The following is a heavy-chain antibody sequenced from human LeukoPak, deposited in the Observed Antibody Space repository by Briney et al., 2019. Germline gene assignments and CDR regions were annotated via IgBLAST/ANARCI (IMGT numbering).Heavy chain of an antibody. V-gene: IGHV3-23*01. CDR3: TTSTSPGIDY. D-gene: IGHD1-1*01. CDR1: GFTFSSYG. Sequence: GGSLRLSCAASGFTFSSYGMSWVRQAPGKGLEWVSGISGSGGTTYYADSVKGRFTISRDNSKITLYLQMNSLRAEDTAVYYCTTSTSPGIDYWGQGTLVTVSS. J-gene: IGHJ4*02. CDR2: ISGSGGTT.